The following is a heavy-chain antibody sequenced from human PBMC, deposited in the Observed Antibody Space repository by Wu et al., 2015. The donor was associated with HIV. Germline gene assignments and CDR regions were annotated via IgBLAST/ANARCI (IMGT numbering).Heavy chain of an antibody. J-gene: IGHJ6*02. CDR3: ARNTGSVATSLYSLGV. D-gene: IGHD6-19*01. CDR2: INPLFGTT. CDR1: GGTFSSYG. Sequence: QVQLVQSGAEVKKPGSSVRVSCKASGGTFSSYGFSWVRQAPGQGLEWMGGINPLFGTTKHAQKFLDRVAFTTDESKTTAYMELSSLTSEDTGVYYCARNTGSVATSLYSLGVWGQGTTVTVSS. V-gene: IGHV1-69*05.